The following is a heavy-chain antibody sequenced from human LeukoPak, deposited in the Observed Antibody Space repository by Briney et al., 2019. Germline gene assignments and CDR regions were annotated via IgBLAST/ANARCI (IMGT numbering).Heavy chain of an antibody. CDR2: ISSSSSYI. CDR3: AKDSSGYYSNWFDP. J-gene: IGHJ5*02. V-gene: IGHV3-21*04. Sequence: GGSLRLSCAASGFTFSSYSMNWVRQAPGKGLEWVSSISSSSSYIYYADSVKGRFTISRDNAKNSLYLQMNSLRAEDTAVYYCAKDSSGYYSNWFDPWGQGTLVTVSS. CDR1: GFTFSSYS. D-gene: IGHD3-22*01.